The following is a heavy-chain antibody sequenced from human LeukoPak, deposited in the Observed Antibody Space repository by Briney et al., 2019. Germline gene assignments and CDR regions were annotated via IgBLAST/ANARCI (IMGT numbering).Heavy chain of an antibody. CDR1: GYSISSGYY. CDR2: IYHSGST. Sequence: PSETLSLTCTVSGYSISSGYYWGWIRQPPGKGLEWIGSIYHSGSTYYNPSLKSRVTISVDTSKNQFSLKLSSVTAADTAVYYCARIPPPDWFDPWGQGTLVTVSS. CDR3: ARIPPPDWFDP. D-gene: IGHD1-14*01. V-gene: IGHV4-38-2*02. J-gene: IGHJ5*02.